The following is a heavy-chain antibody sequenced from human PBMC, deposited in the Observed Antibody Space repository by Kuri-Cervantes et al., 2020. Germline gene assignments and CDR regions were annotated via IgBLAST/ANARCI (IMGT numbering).Heavy chain of an antibody. Sequence: GESLKISCAASGFTFSSYTMHWVRQAPGKGLEWVAVISYDGSNKNYAESVRGRFTISRDNAKNSLYLQMNSLRVEDTALYYCAKSGRVVLELDYWGQGILVTVSS. CDR2: ISYDGSNK. CDR3: AKSGRVVLELDY. CDR1: GFTFSSYT. D-gene: IGHD1-1*01. J-gene: IGHJ4*02. V-gene: IGHV3-30-3*02.